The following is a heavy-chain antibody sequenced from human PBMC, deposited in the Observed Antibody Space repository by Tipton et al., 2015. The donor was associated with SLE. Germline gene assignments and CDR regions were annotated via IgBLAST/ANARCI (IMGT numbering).Heavy chain of an antibody. CDR1: GGSISSLY. Sequence: TLSLTCTFSGGSISSLYWNWIRQPPGKGLEWIGYIYYSGSTKYNPSLKSRITISEDTSKNQFSLKLISVTAADTAVYYCARDGEMTTMEVWGQGTTVTVSS. D-gene: IGHD5-24*01. J-gene: IGHJ6*02. CDR2: IYYSGST. CDR3: ARDGEMTTMEV. V-gene: IGHV4-59*11.